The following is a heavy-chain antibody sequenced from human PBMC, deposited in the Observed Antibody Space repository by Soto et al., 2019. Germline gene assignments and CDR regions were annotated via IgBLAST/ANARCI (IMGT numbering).Heavy chain of an antibody. J-gene: IGHJ6*03. CDR3: ARVPFTIFGVGTYYYYYYMDV. D-gene: IGHD3-3*01. Sequence: ASVKVSCKASGYTFTSYDINWVRQATGQGLEWMGWMNPNSGNTGYAQKFQGRVTMTRNTSISTAYMELSSLRSEDTAVYYCARVPFTIFGVGTYYYYYYMDVWGKGTTVTVSS. V-gene: IGHV1-8*01. CDR2: MNPNSGNT. CDR1: GYTFTSYD.